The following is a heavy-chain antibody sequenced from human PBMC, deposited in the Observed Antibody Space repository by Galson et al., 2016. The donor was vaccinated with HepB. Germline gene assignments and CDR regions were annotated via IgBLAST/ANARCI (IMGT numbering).Heavy chain of an antibody. V-gene: IGHV3-33*01. CDR1: GFNFKTYG. Sequence: SLRLSCAASGFNFKTYGMDWVRQAPGKGLEWVAIIWYDGSQRYYANSLKGRYTISRDNSKNILYLQMDSLRVEDTAVYYCATGRPEGGMDVWGKGTTVIVSS. J-gene: IGHJ6*04. CDR2: IWYDGSQR. D-gene: IGHD3-16*01. CDR3: ATGRPEGGMDV.